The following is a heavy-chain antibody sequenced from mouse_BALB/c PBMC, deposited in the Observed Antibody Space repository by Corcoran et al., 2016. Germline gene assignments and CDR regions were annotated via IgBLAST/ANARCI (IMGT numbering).Heavy chain of an antibody. J-gene: IGHJ3*01. CDR2: INPNNGGT. CDR3: ATPAGGASWVAY. V-gene: IGHV1-18*01. CDR1: GYTFTEYT. Sequence: EVQLQQSGPELVKPGASVKISCNTSGYTFTEYTMHWVKQSHGKGLEWIGGINPNNGGTSYNQKFQGKATLTVDKSSSTAYMELRSLTSEDSAVYYCATPAGGASWVAYWGQGTVVTVS.